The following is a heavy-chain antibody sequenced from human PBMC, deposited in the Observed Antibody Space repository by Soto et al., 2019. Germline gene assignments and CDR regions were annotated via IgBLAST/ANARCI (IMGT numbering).Heavy chain of an antibody. Sequence: GGSLRLSCAASGFTFSNAWMSWVRQAPGKGLEWVGRIKSKTDGGTTDYATPVKGRFTISRDDSKNTLYLQMNSLKTEDTAVYYCTTDSSWPNYYYYYGMDVWGQGTTVTVSS. J-gene: IGHJ6*02. D-gene: IGHD6-13*01. CDR1: GFTFSNAW. V-gene: IGHV3-15*01. CDR3: TTDSSWPNYYYYYGMDV. CDR2: IKSKTDGGTT.